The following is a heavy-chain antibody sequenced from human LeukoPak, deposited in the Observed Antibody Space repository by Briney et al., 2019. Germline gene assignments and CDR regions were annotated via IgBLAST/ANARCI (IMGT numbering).Heavy chain of an antibody. CDR3: ARGSIVGATTP. CDR2: IYYSGST. D-gene: IGHD1-26*01. CDR1: GGSISNGGYY. J-gene: IGHJ5*02. V-gene: IGHV4-31*03. Sequence: SQTLSLTCTVPGGSISNGGYYWSWIRQHPGQGLEWIGYIYYSGSTYYNPSLKSRVTISVDTSKNQFSLKLSSVTAADTAVYYCARGSIVGATTPWGQGTLVTVSS.